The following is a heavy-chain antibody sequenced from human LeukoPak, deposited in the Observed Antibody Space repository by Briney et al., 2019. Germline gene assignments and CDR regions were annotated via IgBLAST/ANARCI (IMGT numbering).Heavy chain of an antibody. Sequence: PSETLSLTCTVSGGSISNYYWSWIRQPAGKGLEWIGRVYTSGSTNSSPSLKSRVTLSLDTSRNQFSLRLSSVTAADTAVYYCAGDGRGYASSWYFDLWGQGTLVTVSS. D-gene: IGHD6-13*01. CDR2: VYTSGST. CDR1: GGSISNYY. CDR3: AGDGRGYASSWYFDL. V-gene: IGHV4-4*07. J-gene: IGHJ4*02.